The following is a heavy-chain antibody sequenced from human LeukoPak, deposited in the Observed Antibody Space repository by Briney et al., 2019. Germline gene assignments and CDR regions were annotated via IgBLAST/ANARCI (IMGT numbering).Heavy chain of an antibody. V-gene: IGHV4-59*01. CDR2: IYYSGST. Sequence: PSETLSLTCTVSGGSISSYYWSWIRQPPGKGLEWIWYIYYSGSTNYNPSLKSRVTISVDTSKNQFSLKLSSVTAADTAVYYCARSYRVAQCDYFDYWGQGTLVTVSS. D-gene: IGHD1-14*01. J-gene: IGHJ4*02. CDR3: ARSYRVAQCDYFDY. CDR1: GGSISSYY.